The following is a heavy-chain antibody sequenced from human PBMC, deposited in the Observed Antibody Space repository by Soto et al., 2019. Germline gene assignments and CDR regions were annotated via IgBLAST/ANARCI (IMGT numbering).Heavy chain of an antibody. D-gene: IGHD3-10*01. J-gene: IGHJ2*01. V-gene: IGHV3-23*01. CDR1: GFTFINYA. CDR3: ARKVPGSTSRPDYWYFDL. Sequence: EVQLLESGGGLVQPGGSLRLSCAGSGFTFINYAMNWVRQATGKGLEWVPTISGGGDAPFFADSVRVRFTISRDNSKNTVTLQMNTLGVADPAVYFCARKVPGSTSRPDYWYFDLWGRGTLVTVSS. CDR2: ISGGGDAP.